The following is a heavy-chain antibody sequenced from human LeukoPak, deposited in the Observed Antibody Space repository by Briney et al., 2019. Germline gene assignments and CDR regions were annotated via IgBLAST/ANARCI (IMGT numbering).Heavy chain of an antibody. J-gene: IGHJ4*02. Sequence: GGSLRLSCAASVFTFSGSAMHWVRQASGKGLECVGRIRSKANSYATAYAASVKGGFTISRDDSKNTAYLQMNSLKTEDTAVYYCTRRLADSSGSLDYWGQGTLVTVSS. CDR3: TRRLADSSGSLDY. D-gene: IGHD3-22*01. CDR1: VFTFSGSA. V-gene: IGHV3-73*01. CDR2: IRSKANSYAT.